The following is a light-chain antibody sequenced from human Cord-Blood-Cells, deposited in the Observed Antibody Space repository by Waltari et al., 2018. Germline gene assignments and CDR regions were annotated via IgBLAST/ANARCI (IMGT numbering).Light chain of an antibody. CDR2: AAS. CDR3: QQSYSTPLT. Sequence: DIQMTQSSSSLSASVGDRFTITCRASQSISSYLNWYQQKPGKAPKLLIYAASSLQSGFPSRFSGSGSGTDFTLTISSLQPEDFATYYCQQSYSTPLTFGGGTKVEIK. V-gene: IGKV1-39*01. J-gene: IGKJ4*01. CDR1: QSISSY.